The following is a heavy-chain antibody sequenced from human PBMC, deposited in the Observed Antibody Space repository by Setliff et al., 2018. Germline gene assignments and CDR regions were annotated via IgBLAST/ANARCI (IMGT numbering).Heavy chain of an antibody. D-gene: IGHD5-18*01. J-gene: IGHJ4*02. CDR3: ARFSGHNYGYFDS. Sequence: ASVKVSCKASGYTFTAYYMHWVRQAPGQGLEWMGWINPGSGAPNLAQRFQGRVTMTRDTSISTAYMELSSLRSDDTAVYYRARFSGHNYGYFDSWGQGTLVTVSS. V-gene: IGHV1-2*02. CDR2: INPGSGAP. CDR1: GYTFTAYY.